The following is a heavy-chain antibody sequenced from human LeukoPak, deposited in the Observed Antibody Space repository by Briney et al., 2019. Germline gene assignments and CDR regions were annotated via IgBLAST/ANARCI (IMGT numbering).Heavy chain of an antibody. Sequence: PSETLSLTCTVSGGSISSSSYYWGWIRQPPGKGLEWIGSIYYSGSTYYNPSLKSRVTISVDTSKNQFSLKLSSVTAADTAVYYCARDNPNVEMATISWGQGTLVTVSS. D-gene: IGHD5-24*01. J-gene: IGHJ5*02. CDR3: ARDNPNVEMATIS. CDR1: GGSISSSSYY. V-gene: IGHV4-39*07. CDR2: IYYSGST.